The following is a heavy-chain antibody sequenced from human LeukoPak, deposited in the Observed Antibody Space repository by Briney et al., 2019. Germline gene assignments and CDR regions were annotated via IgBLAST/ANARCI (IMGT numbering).Heavy chain of an antibody. V-gene: IGHV3-23*01. CDR3: TKRVKYGGTWDHFAD. CDR2: VNADGGNT. D-gene: IGHD1-26*01. CDR1: GFTFDNYR. J-gene: IGHJ4*02. Sequence: GGSLRLSCAASGFTFDNYRMSWVRQAPGKGLEWVSTVNADGGNTYYADSVKGRFTISRDNSKSTLILQMNSLRVEDTALYYCTKRVKYGGTWDHFADWGQGTRVTVSS.